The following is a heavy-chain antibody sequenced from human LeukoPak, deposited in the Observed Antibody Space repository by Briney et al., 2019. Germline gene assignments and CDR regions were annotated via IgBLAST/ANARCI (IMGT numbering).Heavy chain of an antibody. D-gene: IGHD1-26*01. CDR3: ARDLIVGATLGWFDP. V-gene: IGHV1-2*06. Sequence: ASVKVSCKASGYTFTGYYMHWVRQAPGQGLEWMGRINPNSGGTNYAQKFQGRVTMTRDTSISTAYMELSRLRSDDTAVYYCARDLIVGATLGWFDPWGQGTVVTVSS. CDR2: INPNSGGT. CDR1: GYTFTGYY. J-gene: IGHJ5*02.